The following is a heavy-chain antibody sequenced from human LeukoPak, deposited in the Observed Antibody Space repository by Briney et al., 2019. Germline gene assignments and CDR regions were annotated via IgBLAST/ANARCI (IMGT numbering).Heavy chain of an antibody. Sequence: GGSLRLSCAASGFTFSSYGMHWGRQPPGKGLEWVAVIFYDGSNKYYEDSVKGRFTISRDKSKNTLNLQMNSLRTEDTALYYCAKGAPYGSSWAPMEYYFDYWGQGTLVTVSS. CDR1: GFTFSSYG. J-gene: IGHJ4*02. V-gene: IGHV3-30*18. CDR3: AKGAPYGSSWAPMEYYFDY. D-gene: IGHD6-13*01. CDR2: IFYDGSNK.